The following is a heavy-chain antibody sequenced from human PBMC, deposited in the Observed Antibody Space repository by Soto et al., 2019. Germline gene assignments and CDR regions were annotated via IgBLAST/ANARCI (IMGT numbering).Heavy chain of an antibody. CDR3: ARDRRAHCSSTSCYYYYYGMDV. J-gene: IGHJ6*02. Sequence: HPGGSLRLSCAASGFTFSSYAMHWVRQAPGKGLEWVAVISYDGSNKYYADSVKGRFTISRDNSKNTLYLQMNSLRAEDTAVYYCARDRRAHCSSTSCYYYYYGMDVWGQGTTVTVS. CDR1: GFTFSSYA. D-gene: IGHD2-2*01. V-gene: IGHV3-30-3*01. CDR2: ISYDGSNK.